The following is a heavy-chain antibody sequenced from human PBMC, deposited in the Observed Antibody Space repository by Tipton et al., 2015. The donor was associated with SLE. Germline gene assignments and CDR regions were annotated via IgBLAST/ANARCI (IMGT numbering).Heavy chain of an antibody. CDR3: ARELHDPGDYYDRKGWFDP. D-gene: IGHD3-22*01. J-gene: IGHJ5*02. CDR2: INHSGST. Sequence: LRLSCAVYGGSFSGYYWSWIRQPPGKGLEWIGEINHSGSTNYNPSLKSRVTISVDTSKNQFSLKLSSVTAADTAVYYCARELHDPGDYYDRKGWFDPWGQGTLVTVSS. CDR1: GGSFSGYY. V-gene: IGHV4-34*01.